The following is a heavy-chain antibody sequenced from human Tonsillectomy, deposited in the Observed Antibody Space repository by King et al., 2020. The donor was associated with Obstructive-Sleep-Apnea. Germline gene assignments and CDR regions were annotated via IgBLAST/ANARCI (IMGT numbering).Heavy chain of an antibody. V-gene: IGHV1-46*03. CDR2: INPSGGST. Sequence: VQLVESGAEVKKPGASVKVSCKASGYTLTTYCMYWVRQAPGQGLEWMGIINPSGGSTTYAQKFQGRVTMTRDTSTSTVYMELSSLRSEDTAVYYCVRPLYGGDPPAPGNVWGQGTTVTVSS. D-gene: IGHD2-21*02. J-gene: IGHJ6*02. CDR1: GYTLTTYC. CDR3: VRPLYGGDPPAPGNV.